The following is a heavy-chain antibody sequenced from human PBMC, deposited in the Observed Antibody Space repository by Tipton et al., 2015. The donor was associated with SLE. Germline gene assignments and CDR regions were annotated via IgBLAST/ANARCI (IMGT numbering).Heavy chain of an antibody. Sequence: TLSLTCTVAGASVTRSTHYWAWLRQPPGKGPEWIASIYYSGNTNYAPSLKSRRTLSVDTSKSQFSLTLSSVIAADTAVYYCARFRRDDFWNVHWYYFGYWGQGTLVTVSS. J-gene: IGHJ4*02. CDR3: ARFRRDDFWNVHWYYFGY. CDR2: IYYSGNT. V-gene: IGHV4-39*07. CDR1: GASVTRSTHY. D-gene: IGHD3-3*01.